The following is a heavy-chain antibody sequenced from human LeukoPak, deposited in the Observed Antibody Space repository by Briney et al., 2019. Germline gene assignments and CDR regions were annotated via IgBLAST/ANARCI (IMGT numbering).Heavy chain of an antibody. CDR3: ARGHSTMIVVVHMAPFDY. D-gene: IGHD3-22*01. Sequence: PSETLSLTCAVYGGSFGGYYWSWIRQPPGKGLEWIGQINHIGSTNYNPSLKSRVTISVDTYKNQFSLKLSSVTAADTAVYYCARGHSTMIVVVHMAPFDYWGQGTLVTVSS. J-gene: IGHJ4*02. V-gene: IGHV4-34*01. CDR2: INHIGST. CDR1: GGSFGGYY.